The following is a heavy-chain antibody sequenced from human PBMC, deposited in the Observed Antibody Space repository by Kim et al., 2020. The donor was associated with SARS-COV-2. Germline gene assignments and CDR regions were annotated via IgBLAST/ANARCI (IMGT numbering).Heavy chain of an antibody. D-gene: IGHD3-16*02. V-gene: IGHV4-39*07. CDR2: IYYSGST. CDR3: ARALRFGGITFGGVIVRFFDY. Sequence: SETLSLTCTVSGGSISSSSYYWGWIRQPPGKGLEWIGSIYYSGSTYYNPSLKSRVTISVDTSKNQFSLKLSSVTAADTAVYYCARALRFGGITFGGVIVRFFDYWGQGTLVTVSS. J-gene: IGHJ4*02. CDR1: GGSISSSSYY.